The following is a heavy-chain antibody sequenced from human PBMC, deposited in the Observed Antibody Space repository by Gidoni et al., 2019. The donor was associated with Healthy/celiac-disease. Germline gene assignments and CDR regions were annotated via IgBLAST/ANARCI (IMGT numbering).Heavy chain of an antibody. CDR3: ARDTLMILYGSGSYYY. Sequence: QVQLQESGPGLVKPSETLSLTCTVSGYSISSGYYWGWIRQPPGKGLEWIGSIYHSGSTYYNPSLKSRVTISVDTSKNQFSLKLSSVTAADTAVYYCARDTLMILYGSGSYYYWGQGTLVTVSS. V-gene: IGHV4-38-2*02. J-gene: IGHJ4*02. D-gene: IGHD3-10*01. CDR2: IYHSGST. CDR1: GYSISSGYY.